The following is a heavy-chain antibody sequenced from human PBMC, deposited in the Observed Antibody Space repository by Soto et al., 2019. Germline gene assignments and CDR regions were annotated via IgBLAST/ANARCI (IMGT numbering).Heavy chain of an antibody. CDR1: GDTFSSYA. D-gene: IGHD3-22*01. CDR2: IIPIFGTA. CDR3: ARDVSGYRSSASLMDV. J-gene: IGHJ6*03. Sequence: QVQLVQSGAEVKKPGSSVKVSCKASGDTFSSYAISWVRQAPGQGLEWMGGIIPIFGTANYAQKFQGRVTITADAATSTAYMELSSMISEDTAVYYCARDVSGYRSSASLMDVWGKGTTVTVSS. V-gene: IGHV1-69*01.